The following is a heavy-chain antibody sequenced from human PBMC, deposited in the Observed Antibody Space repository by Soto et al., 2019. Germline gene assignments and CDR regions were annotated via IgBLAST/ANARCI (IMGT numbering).Heavy chain of an antibody. D-gene: IGHD6-13*01. V-gene: IGHV1-2*04. CDR2: INPNSGGT. CDR1: GYTFTGYY. CDR3: AEEDRYSSSWYPFNV. J-gene: IGHJ6*02. Sequence: ASVKVSCKASGYTFTGYYMHWVRQAPGQGLEWMGWINPNSGGTNYAQKFQGWVTMTRDTSISTAYVELNSLRSEDTAVYYCAEEDRYSSSWYPFNVWGQGTTVTVSS.